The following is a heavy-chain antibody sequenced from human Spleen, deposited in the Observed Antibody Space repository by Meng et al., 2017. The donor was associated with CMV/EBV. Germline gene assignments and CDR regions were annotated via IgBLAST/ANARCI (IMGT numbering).Heavy chain of an antibody. CDR2: ISHSGST. CDR1: GFTFSSFE. J-gene: IGHJ6*02. CDR3: ARGIQLWKLYYYYGMDV. Sequence: ESLKISCVASGFTFSSFEMTWVRQAPGKGLEWIGEISHSGSTNYNPSLKSRVTTSVDTSKNWFSLKLSSVTAADTAVYYCARGIQLWKLYYYYGMDVWGQGTTVTVSS. V-gene: IGHV4-34*01. D-gene: IGHD5-18*01.